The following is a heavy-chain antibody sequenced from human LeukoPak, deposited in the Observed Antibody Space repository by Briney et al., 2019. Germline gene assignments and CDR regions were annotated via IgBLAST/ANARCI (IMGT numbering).Heavy chain of an antibody. CDR3: ARDDYDILTGYFRGMDV. CDR1: GYTFTSYA. J-gene: IGHJ6*04. CDR2: INAGNGNT. Sequence: ASVKVSCKASGYTFTSYAMHWVRQAPGQRLEWMGWINAGNGNTKYSQKFQGRVTITRHTSASKAYMELSSLRSEDTAVYYCARDDYDILTGYFRGMDVWGKGTTVTVSS. D-gene: IGHD3-9*01. V-gene: IGHV1-3*01.